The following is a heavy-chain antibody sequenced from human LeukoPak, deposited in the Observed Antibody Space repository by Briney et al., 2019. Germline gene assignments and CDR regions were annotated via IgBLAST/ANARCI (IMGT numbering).Heavy chain of an antibody. J-gene: IGHJ4*02. V-gene: IGHV3-7*01. CDR3: ARDYGGNSVY. CDR2: IKADGSEK. CDR1: GFTFSSYW. Sequence: GGSLRLSCAASGFTFSSYWMSWVRQAPGKGLEWVANIKADGSEKHYVDSVKGRFTIPRDNAKNSLYLQMNSLRAEDTAMYYCARDYGGNSVYWGQGTLVTVSS. D-gene: IGHD4-23*01.